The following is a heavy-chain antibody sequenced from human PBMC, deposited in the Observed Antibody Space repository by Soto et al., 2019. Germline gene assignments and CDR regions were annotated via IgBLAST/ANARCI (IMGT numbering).Heavy chain of an antibody. J-gene: IGHJ6*02. D-gene: IGHD3-16*01. CDR2: ISHDGSNK. CDR3: VKDWGWQYDDHGMDV. Sequence: QVQLVESGGGVVQPGRSLRLSCAASGFIFSAYGMHWVRQAPGKGLEWVAIISHDGSNKYYADSVKGRFTISRDNSKNTLYLQMNSLRAEDTAVYYCVKDWGWQYDDHGMDVWGQGTTVTVSS. CDR1: GFIFSAYG. V-gene: IGHV3-30*18.